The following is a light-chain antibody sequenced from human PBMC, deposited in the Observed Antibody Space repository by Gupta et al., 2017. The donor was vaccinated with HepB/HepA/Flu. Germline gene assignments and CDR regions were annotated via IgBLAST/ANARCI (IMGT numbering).Light chain of an antibody. V-gene: IGLV1-44*01. CDR1: SSNIGSNS. CDR2: NNN. Sequence: QSVLTKPPSASGTPGQRVTISCSGSSSNIGSNSVNWYQQLPGTAPKVLIYNNNQRPSGVPDRFSGSKSGTSASLDISGLQSEDEADYYCAAWDDSLNGWVFGGGTKLTVL. CDR3: AAWDDSLNGWV. J-gene: IGLJ3*02.